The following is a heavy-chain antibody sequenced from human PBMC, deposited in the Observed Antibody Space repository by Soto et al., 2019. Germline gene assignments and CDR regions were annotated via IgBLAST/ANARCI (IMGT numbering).Heavy chain of an antibody. J-gene: IGHJ4*02. CDR1: GFIFSSYT. Sequence: EVQLLQSGGGLVQPGESLRLSCAASGFIFSSYTMSWVRQAPGKGLEWVSVISGSGGSPYHADSVQGRFPISRDNPKNKLYLEMYSWRAEDTAIYYWAKARCSSATCYVPDYWGQGTLVTVSS. CDR2: ISGSGGSP. D-gene: IGHD2-2*01. CDR3: AKARCSSATCYVPDY. V-gene: IGHV3-23*01.